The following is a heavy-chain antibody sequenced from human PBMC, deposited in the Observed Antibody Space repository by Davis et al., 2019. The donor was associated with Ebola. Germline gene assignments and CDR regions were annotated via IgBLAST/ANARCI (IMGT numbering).Heavy chain of an antibody. V-gene: IGHV3-23*01. J-gene: IGHJ4*02. CDR1: GFTFIDYG. D-gene: IGHD1-7*01. CDR3: AKARAMGTTTYFDY. Sequence: PGGSLRLSCAASGFTFIDYGMSWVRQAPGRGLEWVTTISGSGRTTSFVESVKGRFTISRDKSKKMVYLEMNNLRAEDTATYYCAKARAMGTTTYFDYWGQGTLLTVSS. CDR2: ISGSGRTT.